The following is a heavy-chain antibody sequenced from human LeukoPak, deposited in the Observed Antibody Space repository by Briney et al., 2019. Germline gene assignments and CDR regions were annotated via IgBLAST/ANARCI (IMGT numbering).Heavy chain of an antibody. CDR3: ARANWGVKVTGDYYYYGMDV. D-gene: IGHD3-9*01. CDR1: GGTFSSYA. CDR2: IIPIRGTV. J-gene: IGHJ6*02. V-gene: IGHV1-69*04. Sequence: SVKVSCKASGGTFSSYAISWVRQASGQGLEWMGRIIPIRGTVNYAQKFQGRLTITADKSTSTAYMELCRLRSDDTAVYYCARANWGVKVTGDYYYYGMDVWGQGTTVTVSS.